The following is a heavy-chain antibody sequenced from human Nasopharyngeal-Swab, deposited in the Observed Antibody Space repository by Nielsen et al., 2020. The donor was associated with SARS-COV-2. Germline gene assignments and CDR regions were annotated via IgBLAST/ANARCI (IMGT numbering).Heavy chain of an antibody. D-gene: IGHD3-10*01. CDR3: ARERGRGGISNYYYYYLDV. J-gene: IGHJ6*03. CDR1: GGTFRNSG. Sequence: SVKVSCRSSGGTFRNSGFSWVRQAPGQGLEWMGGIIPVFGTPLYAQKFQGRVTISADESTTTTYMELSSLRSQDTAVYYCARERGRGGISNYYYYYLDVWGKGTTVTVSS. V-gene: IGHV1-69*13. CDR2: IIPVFGTP.